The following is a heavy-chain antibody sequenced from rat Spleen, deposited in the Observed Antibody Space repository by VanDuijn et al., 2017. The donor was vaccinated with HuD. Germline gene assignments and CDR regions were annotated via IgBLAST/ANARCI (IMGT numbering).Heavy chain of an antibody. Sequence: EVQLVESGGGLVQPGRSMKLSCVASGFTFSDYYMAWVRQAPTKGLEWVAFISYEGRTIYYGDSVKGRFTISRDNAKNSLHLQMDSLRSEDTATYYCARLDYPGVTDLDYWGHGVMVTVSS. CDR3: ARLDYPGVTDLDY. D-gene: IGHD1-4*01. CDR2: ISYEGRTI. V-gene: IGHV5-22*01. CDR1: GFTFSDYY. J-gene: IGHJ2*01.